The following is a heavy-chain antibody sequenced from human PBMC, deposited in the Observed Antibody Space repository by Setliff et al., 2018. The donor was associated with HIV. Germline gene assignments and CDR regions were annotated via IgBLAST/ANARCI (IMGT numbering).Heavy chain of an antibody. V-gene: IGHV3-21*01. D-gene: IGHD3-16*01. Sequence: GESLRLSCAASRFNISTHTVNWVRQAPGKGLEWVSSISSTGQYVHYADSLQGRFTISRDNAKNTLSLQMNSLRAEDSAVYYCASRIGQGGMDVWGKGTTVTVSS. CDR2: ISSTGQYV. CDR3: ASRIGQGGMDV. J-gene: IGHJ6*03. CDR1: RFNISTHT.